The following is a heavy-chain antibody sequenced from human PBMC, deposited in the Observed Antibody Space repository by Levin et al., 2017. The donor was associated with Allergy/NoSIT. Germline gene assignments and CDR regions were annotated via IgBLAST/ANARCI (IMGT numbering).Heavy chain of an antibody. CDR1: GGSISSSSYY. J-gene: IGHJ6*03. V-gene: IGHV4-39*01. CDR3: ARPKIAVAGRDYYYYMDV. Sequence: SETLSLTCTVSGGSISSSSYYWGWIRQPPGTGLEWIGSIYYSGSTYYNPSLKSRVTISVDTSKNQFSLKLSSVTAADTAVYYCARPKIAVAGRDYYYYMDVWGKGTTVTVSS. CDR2: IYYSGST. D-gene: IGHD6-19*01.